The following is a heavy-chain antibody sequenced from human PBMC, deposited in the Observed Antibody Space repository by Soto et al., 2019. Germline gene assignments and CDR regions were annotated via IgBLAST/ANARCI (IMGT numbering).Heavy chain of an antibody. Sequence: SETLSVTWTVSGGSSSSYCGSWIRQHPGKGLEWIGYIYYSGSTNYNPSLKSRVTISVDTSKNQFSLKLSSVTAADTAVYYCARKVTQGAFDIWGQGTMVTVSS. CDR3: ARKVTQGAFDI. CDR2: IYYSGST. J-gene: IGHJ3*02. V-gene: IGHV4-59*08. D-gene: IGHD2-21*02. CDR1: GGSSSSYC.